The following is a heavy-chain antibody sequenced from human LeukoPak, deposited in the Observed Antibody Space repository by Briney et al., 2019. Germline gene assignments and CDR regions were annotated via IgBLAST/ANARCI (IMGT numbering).Heavy chain of an antibody. Sequence: GGSLRLSCAASGFTFSSYSMNWVRQAPGKGLEWVSYISSSSTIYYADSVKGRFTISRDNAKNSLYLQMNSLRAEDTAVYYCARDKGYSSSSGNDYWGQGTLVTVSS. CDR1: GFTFSSYS. D-gene: IGHD6-6*01. V-gene: IGHV3-48*01. CDR3: ARDKGYSSSSGNDY. CDR2: ISSSSTI. J-gene: IGHJ4*02.